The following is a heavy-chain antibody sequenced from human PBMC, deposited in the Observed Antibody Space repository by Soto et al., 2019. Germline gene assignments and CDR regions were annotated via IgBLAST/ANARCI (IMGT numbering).Heavy chain of an antibody. J-gene: IGHJ4*02. D-gene: IGHD6-13*01. CDR2: IYYSGNT. V-gene: IGHV4-59*01. Sequence: LSLTCTVSGVSISSYYWNWIRQPPGKELEWIGYIYYSGNTNYNPSLKSRVTISVDTSKNQFSLKLSSVTAADTAVYYCARTLSSSWLRTFDYWGRGTLVTVSS. CDR3: ARTLSSSWLRTFDY. CDR1: GVSISSYY.